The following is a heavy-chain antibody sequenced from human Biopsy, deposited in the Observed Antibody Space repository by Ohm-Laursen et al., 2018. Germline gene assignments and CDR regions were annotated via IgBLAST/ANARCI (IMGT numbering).Heavy chain of an antibody. V-gene: IGHV3-49*03. CDR2: IRSSGYGGTA. J-gene: IGHJ4*02. D-gene: IGHD1/OR15-1a*01. Sequence: GESLRISCTASGFSFENYVMKWFRQGPGKGLEWVGLIRSSGYGGTADYAASVKGRFTISRDDSKSFAYLQMTSLRTEDTAVYFCAREGLGTTADYWGQGILVTVSS. CDR1: GFSFENYV. CDR3: AREGLGTTADY.